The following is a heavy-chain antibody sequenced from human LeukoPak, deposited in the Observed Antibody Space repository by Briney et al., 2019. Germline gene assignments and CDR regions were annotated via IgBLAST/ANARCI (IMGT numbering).Heavy chain of an antibody. CDR2: IYYSGST. CDR1: GGSISGSSYY. D-gene: IGHD1-26*01. J-gene: IGHJ4*02. CDR3: ARWQWELRVFDY. Sequence: SETLSLTCTVSGGSISGSSYYWGWIRQPPGKGLEWIGSIYYSGSTYYNPSLKSRVTISVDTSKNQFSLKLSSVTAADTAVYYCARWQWELRVFDYWGQGTLVTVSS. V-gene: IGHV4-39*07.